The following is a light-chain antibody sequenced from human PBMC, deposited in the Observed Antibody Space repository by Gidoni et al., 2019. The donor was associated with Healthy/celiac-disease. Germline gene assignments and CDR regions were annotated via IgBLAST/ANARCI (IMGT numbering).Light chain of an antibody. CDR1: SLRNYY. CDR2: GRN. CDR3: YSRDSSGTHFV. J-gene: IGLJ1*01. V-gene: IGLV3-19*01. Sequence: SSALTQDPAVSVALGQAVTITCQGDSLRNYYTTWYQQKPGQAPVLVIYGRNSRPSGIPDRFSGSSSGNTASLTITGAQAGDEADYYCYSRDSSGTHFVFGTGTTVTVL.